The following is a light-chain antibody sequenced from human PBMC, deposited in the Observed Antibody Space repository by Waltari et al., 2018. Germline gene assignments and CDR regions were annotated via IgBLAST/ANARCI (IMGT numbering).Light chain of an antibody. V-gene: IGKV3-20*01. CDR3: QHYGNSRWT. J-gene: IGKJ1*01. CDR2: GAS. CDR1: QSFIGRY. Sequence: EIVLTQSPGTLSVSPGERATLSCRASQSFIGRYIMWYQQKSGQAPRLLIHGASNRARGIPDRFSGSGSGTDFTLTISRVGPEDFAVYHCQHYGNSRWTFGQGTRVEI.